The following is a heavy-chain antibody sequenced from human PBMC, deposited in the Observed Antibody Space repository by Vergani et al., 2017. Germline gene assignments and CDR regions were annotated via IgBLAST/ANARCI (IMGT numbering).Heavy chain of an antibody. J-gene: IGHJ4*02. V-gene: IGHV3-30*03. Sequence: VQLLESGGGVVQPGRSLRLSCAASGFTFSSYGMHWVRQAPGKGLEWVAVISYDGSNKYYADSVKGRFTISRDNSKNTLSLQMNSLTAEDTAIYYCAGPQGTSAYYYGGFDYWGQGILVTVSS. CDR1: GFTFSSYG. CDR3: AGPQGTSAYYYGGFDY. D-gene: IGHD3-22*01. CDR2: ISYDGSNK.